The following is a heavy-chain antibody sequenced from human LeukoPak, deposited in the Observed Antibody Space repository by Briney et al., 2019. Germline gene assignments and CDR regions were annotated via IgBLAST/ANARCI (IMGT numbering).Heavy chain of an antibody. CDR1: GGTFSSYA. Sequence: ASVKVSCKASGGTFSSYAISWVRQAPGQGLEWMGRIIPILGIANYAQKLQGRVTITADKSTSTAYMELSSLRSEDTAVYYCARTLPHYYDSSGYPHFQHWGQGTLVTVSS. J-gene: IGHJ1*01. D-gene: IGHD3-22*01. CDR3: ARTLPHYYDSSGYPHFQH. CDR2: IIPILGIA. V-gene: IGHV1-69*04.